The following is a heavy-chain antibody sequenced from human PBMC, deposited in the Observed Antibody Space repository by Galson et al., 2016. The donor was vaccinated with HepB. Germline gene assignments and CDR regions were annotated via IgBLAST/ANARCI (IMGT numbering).Heavy chain of an antibody. V-gene: IGHV3-30*18. CDR3: TKQVAEGGLGDT. CDR2: LSYNGLNQ. J-gene: IGHJ5*02. CDR1: GFVFSNYG. Sequence: SLRLSCAASGFVFSNYGMHWVRQAPGKGLEWVAGLSYNGLNQHYPDSLMGRFTVPRDNSKRIMYLQMDSLRPDDTAVYYCTKQVAEGGLGDTWGQGTVVTVSS. D-gene: IGHD2-15*01.